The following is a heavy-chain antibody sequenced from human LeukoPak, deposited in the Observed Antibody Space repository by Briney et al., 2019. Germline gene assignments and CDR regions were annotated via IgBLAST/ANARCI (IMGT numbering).Heavy chain of an antibody. Sequence: ASVKVSCKASGYIFNTNGINWVRQAPGQRLEWVAYISAYSGVTNSAQKFRDRVTMTTDTSTRTAYMELRSLTSDDSAVYYCARGGLSTRWGLDYWGQGTLVTVSS. V-gene: IGHV1-18*01. J-gene: IGHJ4*02. CDR3: ARGGLSTRWGLDY. D-gene: IGHD6-13*01. CDR1: GYIFNTNG. CDR2: ISAYSGVT.